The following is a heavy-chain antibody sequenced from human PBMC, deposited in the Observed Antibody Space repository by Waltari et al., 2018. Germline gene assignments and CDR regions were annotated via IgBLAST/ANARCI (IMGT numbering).Heavy chain of an antibody. CDR1: GFPFSIYA. CDR2: ISSNGVST. CDR3: ARSPDQPDSLDYYMDV. Sequence: EVQLVESGGGLVQPGGSLSLSCAASGFPFSIYAMHWVRQAPGKGLEYVSAISSNGVSTYYANSMKGRLSISRDNSKNTLYLQMGSLRAEDMAVYYCARSPDQPDSLDYYMDVWGKGTTVTVSS. D-gene: IGHD2-21*01. J-gene: IGHJ6*03. V-gene: IGHV3-64*01.